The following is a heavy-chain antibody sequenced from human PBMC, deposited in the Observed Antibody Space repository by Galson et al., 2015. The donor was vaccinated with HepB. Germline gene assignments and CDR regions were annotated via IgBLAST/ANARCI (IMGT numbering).Heavy chain of an antibody. CDR3: ARGVVTATPYFDY. J-gene: IGHJ4*02. CDR2: ISSSSSYT. Sequence: SLRLSCAASGFTFSDYYMSWIRQAPGKGLEWVSYISSSSSYTNYADSVKGRFTISRDNAKNSLYLQMNSLRAEDTAVYYCARGVVTATPYFDYWGQGTLVTVSS. V-gene: IGHV3-11*05. CDR1: GFTFSDYY. D-gene: IGHD2-21*02.